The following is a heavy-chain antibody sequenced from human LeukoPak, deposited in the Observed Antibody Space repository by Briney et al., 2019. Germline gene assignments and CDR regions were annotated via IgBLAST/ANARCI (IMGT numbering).Heavy chain of an antibody. CDR1: GGSNRSYY. V-gene: IGHV4-59*01. CDR2: VYYSGST. Sequence: TSETLSLICTVSGGSNRSYYWSWIRQPPGKGLEWIGYVYYSGSTNHSPSLKSRVTISVDTSKNQFSLNLNSVTAADTAVYYCARGDWWFDAWGEGTLVTVSS. D-gene: IGHD2-21*01. J-gene: IGHJ5*02. CDR3: ARGDWWFDA.